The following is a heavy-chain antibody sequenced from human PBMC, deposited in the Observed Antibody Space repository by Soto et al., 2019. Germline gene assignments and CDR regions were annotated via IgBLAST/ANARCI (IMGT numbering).Heavy chain of an antibody. CDR2: IYYSGST. D-gene: IGHD2-15*01. CDR3: ARYSLYCRRGTCYSKYAFDI. V-gene: IGHV4-39*01. J-gene: IGHJ3*02. CDR1: GGSISSSSYY. Sequence: PSETLSLTCTVSGGSISSSSYYWGWIRQPPGKGLEWIGTIYYSGSTYYNPSLKSRVTISVDTSKNQFSLKLTSVTAADTAVYYCARYSLYCRRGTCYSKYAFDIWGQGTMVTVSS.